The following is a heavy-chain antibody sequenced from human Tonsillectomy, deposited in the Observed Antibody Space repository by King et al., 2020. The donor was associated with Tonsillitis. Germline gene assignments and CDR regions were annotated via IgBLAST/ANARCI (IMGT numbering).Heavy chain of an antibody. Sequence: VQLVESGGGLVQPGGSLRLSCSASGFTFSNYAMHWVRQAPGKGLESVAVISSNGGSIFYADSVKGRFTISRDNSKNTLYLQMSSLRVEDTAVYFCVTALPGRGSSSWYLGFYFDYWGQGTLVTVSS. CDR2: ISSNGGSI. D-gene: IGHD6-13*01. V-gene: IGHV3-64D*06. J-gene: IGHJ4*02. CDR3: VTALPGRGSSSWYLGFYFDY. CDR1: GFTFSNYA.